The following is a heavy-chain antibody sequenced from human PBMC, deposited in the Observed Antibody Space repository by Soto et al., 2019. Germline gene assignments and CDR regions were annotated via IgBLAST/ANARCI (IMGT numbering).Heavy chain of an antibody. CDR3: ARVNAVLVPAAIPQDYYYGMDV. V-gene: IGHV1-69*12. CDR2: IIPIFGTA. J-gene: IGHJ6*02. Sequence: QVQLVQSGAEVKKPGSSVKVSCKASGGTFSSYAISWVRQAPGQGLEWMGGIIPIFGTANYAQKFQGRVTITADESTSTAYMELISLRSEDTAVYYCARVNAVLVPAAIPQDYYYGMDVWGQGTTVTVSS. CDR1: GGTFSSYA. D-gene: IGHD2-2*01.